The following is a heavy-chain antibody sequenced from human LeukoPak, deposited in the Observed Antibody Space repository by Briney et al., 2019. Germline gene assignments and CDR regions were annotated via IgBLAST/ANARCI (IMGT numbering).Heavy chain of an antibody. J-gene: IGHJ4*02. V-gene: IGHV3-30-3*01. Sequence: GSLRLSCAASGFTFSSYATHWVRQAPGKGLEWVAVISYDGSNKYYADSVKGRFTISRDNSKNTLYLQMNSLRAEDTAVYYCARAVQWFGELKGYFDYWGQGTLVTVSS. CDR2: ISYDGSNK. CDR3: ARAVQWFGELKGYFDY. D-gene: IGHD3-10*01. CDR1: GFTFSSYA.